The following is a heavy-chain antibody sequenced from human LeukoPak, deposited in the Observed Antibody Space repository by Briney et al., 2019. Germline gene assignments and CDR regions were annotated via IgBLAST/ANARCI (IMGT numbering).Heavy chain of an antibody. CDR2: ISYDGSNK. J-gene: IGHJ4*02. V-gene: IGHV3-30*04. CDR3: TRDVSYYDSSGYFTLDY. Sequence: GGSLRLSCAASGFTFSSYEMNWVRQAPGKGLEWVAVISYDGSNKYYADSVKGRFTISRDSSKNTLYLQMNSLRAEDTAVYYCTRDVSYYDSSGYFTLDYWGQGTLVTVSS. CDR1: GFTFSSYE. D-gene: IGHD3-22*01.